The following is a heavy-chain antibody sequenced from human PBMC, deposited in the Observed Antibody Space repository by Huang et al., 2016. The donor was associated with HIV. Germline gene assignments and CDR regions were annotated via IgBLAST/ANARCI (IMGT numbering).Heavy chain of an antibody. J-gene: IGHJ6*03. V-gene: IGHV3-30*03. CDR2: VSNDGNEK. CDR1: GFSFTSYD. CDR3: LPAGHVSHYYYMDV. Sequence: QGQLVESGGGVVQPGRALRLSCAALGFSFTSYDMQWVRQVPGKGLDWVSVVSNDGNEKYYADSVKGRFTISRDNFKNTLYLQMNSLRTGDTAVYFCLPAGHVSHYYYMDVWGKGTTVIVSS.